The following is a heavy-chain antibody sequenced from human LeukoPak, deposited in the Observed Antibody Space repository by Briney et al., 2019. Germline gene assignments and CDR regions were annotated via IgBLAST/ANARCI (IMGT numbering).Heavy chain of an antibody. CDR1: GGSISSYY. D-gene: IGHD4-17*01. V-gene: IGHV4-4*07. CDR2: IYTSGST. CDR3: ARDAPPDYGDYAWFDP. J-gene: IGHJ5*02. Sequence: SETLSLTCTVSGGSISSYYWSWIRQPAGKGLEWIGRIYTSGSTNYNPSLKSRVTISVDTSKNQFSLKLSSVTAADTAVYYCARDAPPDYGDYAWFDPWGQGTLVTVSS.